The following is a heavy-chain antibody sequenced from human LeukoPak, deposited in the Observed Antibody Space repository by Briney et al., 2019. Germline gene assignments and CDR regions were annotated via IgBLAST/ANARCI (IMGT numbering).Heavy chain of an antibody. CDR1: GFTFSSYA. CDR3: ARPYYYDSMYYFDN. D-gene: IGHD3-22*01. Sequence: GGSLRLSCAASGFTFSSYAMHWVRQAPGKGLEGVAVISYYGSNKYYADSVKGRFTISRDNSKNTLYLQMNSLRAEDTAVYYCARPYYYDSMYYFDNWGQGTLVTVSP. CDR2: ISYYGSNK. V-gene: IGHV3-30-3*01. J-gene: IGHJ4*02.